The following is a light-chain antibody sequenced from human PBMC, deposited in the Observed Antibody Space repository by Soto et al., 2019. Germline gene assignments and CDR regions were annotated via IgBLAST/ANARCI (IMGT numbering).Light chain of an antibody. V-gene: IGLV2-11*01. Sequence: QSVLTQPRSVSGSPGQSVTISCTGTSSDIGSYNYVSWYQQHPDKAPKPIIYDVTERPSGVPHRFSGSKSGNTASLTISGLQAEDEADYYCCSYAGAYTYVFGSGTKVTVL. J-gene: IGLJ1*01. CDR3: CSYAGAYTYV. CDR1: SSDIGSYNY. CDR2: DVT.